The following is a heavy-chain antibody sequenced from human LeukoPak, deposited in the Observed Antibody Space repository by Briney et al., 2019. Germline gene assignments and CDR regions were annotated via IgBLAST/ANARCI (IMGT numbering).Heavy chain of an antibody. CDR3: AKSLLDILTHFDY. Sequence: GGSLRLSCAASGFTVSSNYMSWVRQAPGKGLEWVSGISDSGDTTNYADSVKGRFTISRDNSKDTLYLQMSGLRVEDTAIYYCAKSLLDILTHFDYWGQGNLITVSS. J-gene: IGHJ4*02. CDR1: GFTVSSNY. V-gene: IGHV3-23*01. D-gene: IGHD3-9*01. CDR2: ISDSGDTT.